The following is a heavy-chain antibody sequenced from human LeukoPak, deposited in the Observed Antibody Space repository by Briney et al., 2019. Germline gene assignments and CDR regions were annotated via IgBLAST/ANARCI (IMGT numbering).Heavy chain of an antibody. CDR2: MNPHSGNT. CDR1: GYTFTSYG. D-gene: IGHD1-26*01. CDR3: AREGNRSSDSSASYPLDY. Sequence: ASVKVSCKASGYTFTSYGISWVRQATGQGLEWMGWMNPHSGNTGYAQKFQGRVTITRNSSISTAYMELSSLRSEDTAVYYCAREGNRSSDSSASYPLDYWGQGTLVTVSS. J-gene: IGHJ4*02. V-gene: IGHV1-8*03.